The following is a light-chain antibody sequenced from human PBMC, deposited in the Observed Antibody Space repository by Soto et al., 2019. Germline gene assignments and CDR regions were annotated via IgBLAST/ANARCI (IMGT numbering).Light chain of an antibody. CDR2: GAS. J-gene: IGKJ1*01. V-gene: IGKV3-20*01. CDR1: QSVSNKY. CDR3: QQYGTSPRT. Sequence: EIDLTQSPGTLSLSPWERATLSCTASQSVSNKYLAWYQQRPGQAPRLLIYGASSRATGIPDRFSGSGSGTDFTLTINSLEPEDFVVYYCQQYGTSPRTFGQGTKVDIK.